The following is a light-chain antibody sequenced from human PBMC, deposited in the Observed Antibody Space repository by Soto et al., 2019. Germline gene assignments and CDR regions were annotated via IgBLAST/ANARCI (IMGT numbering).Light chain of an antibody. CDR2: EGS. CDR3: CSYASSSTYV. CDR1: NSDVGRYNL. Sequence: QSALTQPASVSGSPGQSTTISCTGTNSDVGRYNLVSWYQQHPGKAPKLMIYEGSKRPSGVSTRCSGSKSRNTASLTISGLQAEDEADYYCCSYASSSTYVFGTGTKLTVL. V-gene: IGLV2-23*01. J-gene: IGLJ1*01.